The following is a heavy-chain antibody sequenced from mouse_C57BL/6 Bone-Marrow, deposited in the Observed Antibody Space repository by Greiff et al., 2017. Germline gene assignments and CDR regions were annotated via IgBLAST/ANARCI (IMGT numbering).Heavy chain of an antibody. CDR1: GYAFTNYL. Sequence: QVQLQQSGAELVRPGTSVKVSCKASGYAFTNYLIEWVKQRPGQGLVWIGVINPGSGGTNYNEKFKGKATLTADKSSSTAYMQLSSLTSEDSAVYFCARSYYGSSHDYWGQGTTLTVSS. D-gene: IGHD1-1*01. CDR2: INPGSGGT. V-gene: IGHV1-54*01. J-gene: IGHJ2*01. CDR3: ARSYYGSSHDY.